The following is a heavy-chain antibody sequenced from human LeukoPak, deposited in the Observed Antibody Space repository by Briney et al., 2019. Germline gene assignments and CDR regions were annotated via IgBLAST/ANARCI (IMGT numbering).Heavy chain of an antibody. J-gene: IGHJ5*02. Sequence: PSETQSLTCTVSGGSISSGGYYWSWIRQHPGKGLEWIGYIYYSGSTYYNPSLKSRVTISVDTSKNQFSLKLSSVTAADTSVYYCATNYGSGSYYNGWFDPRGQGTLVTVSS. D-gene: IGHD3-10*01. CDR3: ATNYGSGSYYNGWFDP. V-gene: IGHV4-31*03. CDR1: GGSISSGGYY. CDR2: IYYSGST.